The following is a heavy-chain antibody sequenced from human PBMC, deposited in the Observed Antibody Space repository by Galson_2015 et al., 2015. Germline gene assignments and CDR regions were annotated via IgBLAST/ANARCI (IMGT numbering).Heavy chain of an antibody. CDR1: GFSLSTTGVG. Sequence: PALVKPTQTLTLTCTFSGFSLSTTGVGVGWIRQPPGKALECLALIYWNDDKRYSPSLKTRLTITKDTSKNQVALAMTNMDPVDTATYYCAHNVIAAPVHGAFDIWGQGTMVTVSS. CDR3: AHNVIAAPVHGAFDI. D-gene: IGHD6-13*01. V-gene: IGHV2-5*01. J-gene: IGHJ3*02. CDR2: IYWNDDK.